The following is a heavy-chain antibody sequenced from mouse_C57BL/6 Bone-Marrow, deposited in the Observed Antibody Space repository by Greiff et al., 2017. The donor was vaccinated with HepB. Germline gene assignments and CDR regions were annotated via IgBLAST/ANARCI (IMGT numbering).Heavy chain of an antibody. CDR2: IDPSDSYT. V-gene: IGHV1S126*01. Sequence: QVQLKQSGPELVKPGASVKISCKASDYTFSSSWMNWVKQRPGQGLEWIGEIDPSDSYTNYNQKFKGKSTLTVDKSSSTAYMQLSSLTSEDSAVYYCARKNYWYFDVWGTGTTVTVSS. CDR1: DYTFSSSW. J-gene: IGHJ1*03. CDR3: ARKNYWYFDV.